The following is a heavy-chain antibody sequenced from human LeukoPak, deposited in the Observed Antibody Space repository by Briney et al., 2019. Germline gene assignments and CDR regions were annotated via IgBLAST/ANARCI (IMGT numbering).Heavy chain of an antibody. V-gene: IGHV4-59*12. D-gene: IGHD1-26*01. J-gene: IGHJ4*02. CDR2: IYYSGST. CDR3: ARGVGGSNYRDFDY. Sequence: SQTLSLTCTVSGGSISSYYWSWIRQSPGKGLEWIGYIYYSGSTNYNPSLKSRVTISVDMSKNQFSLKLSSVTAADTAVYYCARGVGGSNYRDFDYWGQGTLVTVSS. CDR1: GGSISSYY.